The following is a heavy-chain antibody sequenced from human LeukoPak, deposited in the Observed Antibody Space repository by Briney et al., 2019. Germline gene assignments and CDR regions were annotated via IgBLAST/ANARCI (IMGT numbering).Heavy chain of an antibody. CDR2: MNPNSGNT. D-gene: IGHD1-26*01. V-gene: IGHV1-8*01. CDR1: GYTFTSYD. Sequence: ASVKVSCKASGYTFTSYDINWVRQATGQGREWMGWMNPNSGNTGYAQKFQGSVTMTRDTSISTVYMELSRLRSDDTAVYYCARASGSYWWFDSWGQGTLVTVSS. CDR3: ARASGSYWWFDS. J-gene: IGHJ5*01.